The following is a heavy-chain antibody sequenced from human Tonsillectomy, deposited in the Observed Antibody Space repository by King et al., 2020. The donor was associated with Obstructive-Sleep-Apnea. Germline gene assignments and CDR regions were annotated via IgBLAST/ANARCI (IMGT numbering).Heavy chain of an antibody. Sequence: QLQESGPGLVKPSETLSLTCTVSGGSISSSSYYWGWIRQPPGKGLEWIGRSYYSGSTYYNPSLKSRVTISVDTSKNQFSLKLSSVTAADTAVYYCAREVRGITGSWGQGTLVTVSS. CDR2: SYYSGST. D-gene: IGHD1-26*01. CDR3: AREVRGITGS. J-gene: IGHJ4*02. V-gene: IGHV4-39*07. CDR1: GGSISSSSYY.